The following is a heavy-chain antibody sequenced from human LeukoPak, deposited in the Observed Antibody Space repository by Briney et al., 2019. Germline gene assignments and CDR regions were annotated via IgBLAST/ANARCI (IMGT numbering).Heavy chain of an antibody. CDR2: IYYSGSA. D-gene: IGHD3-10*01. CDR3: ARDARVQKWFGEVIMTTTYYFDD. Sequence: SETLSLTCTVSGGSISSYYWGWIRQPPGKGLEWIGSIYYSGSAYYNPSLKSRVTISVDTSKNQFSLKLTSVTAADTAVYYCARDARVQKWFGEVIMTTTYYFDDWGQGTLVTVSS. J-gene: IGHJ4*02. CDR1: GGSISSYY. V-gene: IGHV4-39*07.